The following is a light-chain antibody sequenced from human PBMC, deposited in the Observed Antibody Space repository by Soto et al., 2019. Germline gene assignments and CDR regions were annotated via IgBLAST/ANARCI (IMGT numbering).Light chain of an antibody. Sequence: IPMTQSPPSLSASVGDRVTLTCRASQSISSYLNWYQQKPGKAPKLLIYAASSLQSGVPSRFSGSGSGTDFTLTISSLQPEDFATYYCQQSYSTPLTFGGGTKVDIK. CDR3: QQSYSTPLT. V-gene: IGKV1-39*01. CDR2: AAS. J-gene: IGKJ4*01. CDR1: QSISSY.